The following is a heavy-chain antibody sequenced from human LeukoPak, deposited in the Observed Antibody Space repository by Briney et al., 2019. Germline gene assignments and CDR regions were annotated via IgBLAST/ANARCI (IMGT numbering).Heavy chain of an antibody. D-gene: IGHD2-2*01. Sequence: GGSLRLSCAASGSTFSSYEMNWVRQAPGKGLEWVSYISSSGSTIYYADSVKGRFTISRDNAKNSLYLQMNSLRAEDTAVYYCASPSDYFDYWGQGTLVTVSS. CDR2: ISSSGSTI. J-gene: IGHJ4*02. CDR3: ASPSDYFDY. V-gene: IGHV3-48*03. CDR1: GSTFSSYE.